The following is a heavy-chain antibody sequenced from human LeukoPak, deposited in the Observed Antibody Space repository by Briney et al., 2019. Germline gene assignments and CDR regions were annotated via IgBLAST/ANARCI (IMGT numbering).Heavy chain of an antibody. CDR2: INNSGCN. CDR3: ARAQLKLVVDFGMDV. D-gene: IGHD2-2*01. Sequence: AGSLPLTCTVSGCTISTYYLNWIRQPPGKGLEWVGVINNSGCNYYNPSVKSRVTFSVDTSKSQFSLKLSSVTAEDPAFYYCARAQLKLVVDFGMDVWGQGTTVTVSS. V-gene: IGHV4-59*01. CDR1: GCTISTYY. J-gene: IGHJ6*02.